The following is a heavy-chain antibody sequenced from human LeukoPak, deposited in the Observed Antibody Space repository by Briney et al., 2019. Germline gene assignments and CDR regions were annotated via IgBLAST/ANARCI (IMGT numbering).Heavy chain of an antibody. CDR2: IYTSGST. J-gene: IGHJ6*03. Sequence: SQTLSLTCTVSGGSISSGSYYWSWIRQPAGKGLEWIGRIYTSGSTNYNPSLKSRVTISVDTSKNQFSLKLSSVTAADTAVYYCARESIAVAGNYYYYYMDVWGKGTTVTISS. CDR3: ARESIAVAGNYYYYYMDV. CDR1: GGSISSGSYY. V-gene: IGHV4-61*02. D-gene: IGHD6-19*01.